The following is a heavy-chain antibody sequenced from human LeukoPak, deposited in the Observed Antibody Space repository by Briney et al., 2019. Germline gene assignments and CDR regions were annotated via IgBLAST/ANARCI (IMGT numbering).Heavy chain of an antibody. CDR3: ARAIAVTGTTTDFQH. CDR1: GYTFTSYG. J-gene: IGHJ1*01. Sequence: ASVKVSCKASGYTFTSYGISWVRQAPGQGLERMGWISAYNGNTNYAQKLQGRVTMTTDTSTSTAYMELRSLRSDDTAVYYCARAIAVTGTTTDFQHWGQGTLVTVSS. CDR2: ISAYNGNT. V-gene: IGHV1-18*01. D-gene: IGHD6-19*01.